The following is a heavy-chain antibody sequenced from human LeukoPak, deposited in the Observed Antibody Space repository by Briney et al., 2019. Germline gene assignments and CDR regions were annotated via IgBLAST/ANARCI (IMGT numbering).Heavy chain of an antibody. CDR3: ARGALLWFGDRMEYYFDY. J-gene: IGHJ4*02. Sequence: SETLSLTCTVSGGSISSYYWSWIRQPAGKGLEWIGRIYTSGSTNYNPSLRSRVTISVDTSKNQFSLKLSSMTAADTAVYYCARGALLWFGDRMEYYFDYWGQGTLLTVSS. V-gene: IGHV4-4*07. CDR2: IYTSGST. CDR1: GGSISSYY. D-gene: IGHD3-10*01.